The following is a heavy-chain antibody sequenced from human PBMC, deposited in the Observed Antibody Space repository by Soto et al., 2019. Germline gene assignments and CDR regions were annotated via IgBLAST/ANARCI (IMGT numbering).Heavy chain of an antibody. V-gene: IGHV3-74*01. CDR2: INSDGSST. J-gene: IGHJ4*02. D-gene: IGHD2-15*01. CDR1: GFTFSSYW. Sequence: EVQLVESGGGLVQPGGSLRLSCAASGFTFSSYWMHWVRQAPGKGLVWVSRINSDGSSTSYADSVKGRFTISRDNAKNTLYLQMNSLRAEDTAVYYCARGYCSGGSCYYWELFDYWGQGTLVTVSS. CDR3: ARGYCSGGSCYYWELFDY.